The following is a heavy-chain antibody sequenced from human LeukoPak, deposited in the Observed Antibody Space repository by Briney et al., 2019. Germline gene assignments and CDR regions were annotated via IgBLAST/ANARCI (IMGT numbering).Heavy chain of an antibody. J-gene: IGHJ4*02. CDR3: AKKYDSSGYYPGYFDY. CDR2: IRYDGSNK. D-gene: IGHD3-22*01. V-gene: IGHV3-30*02. CDR1: GFTFSSYG. Sequence: GGSLRLSCAASGFTFSSYGMHWVRQAPGKGLEWVAFIRYDGSNKYYADSVKGRFIISRDNSKNTLYLQMNSLRAEDTAVYYCAKKYDSSGYYPGYFDYWGQGTLVTVSS.